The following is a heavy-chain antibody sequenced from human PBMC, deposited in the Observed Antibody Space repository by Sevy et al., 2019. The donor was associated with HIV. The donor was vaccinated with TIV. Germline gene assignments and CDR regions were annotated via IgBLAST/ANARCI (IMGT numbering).Heavy chain of an antibody. CDR3: ARVIDYGELGNWFDP. Sequence: GGSLRLSCAASGFTFSKYWMSWVRQAPGKGLEWVANIKPDGSDKYYVGSLKGRVTISRDNAKNSLYLQMNSLGAEDTAVYYCARVIDYGELGNWFDPWGQGTLVTVSS. D-gene: IGHD4-17*01. CDR2: IKPDGSDK. V-gene: IGHV3-7*01. CDR1: GFTFSKYW. J-gene: IGHJ5*02.